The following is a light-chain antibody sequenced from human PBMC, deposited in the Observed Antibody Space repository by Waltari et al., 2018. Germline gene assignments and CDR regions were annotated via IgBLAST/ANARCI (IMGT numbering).Light chain of an antibody. Sequence: QSALTQPASVSGSPGQSITISCTGSSSDVGGSSLVSWSQQHPGKAPKLMIYAVTKRPSGVSHRFSGSKSGNTASLTISGLQTEDEADYYCCSYAGSTTSSVVFGTGTKVIVL. V-gene: IGLV2-23*02. CDR2: AVT. J-gene: IGLJ1*01. CDR3: CSYAGSTTSSVV. CDR1: SSDVGGSSL.